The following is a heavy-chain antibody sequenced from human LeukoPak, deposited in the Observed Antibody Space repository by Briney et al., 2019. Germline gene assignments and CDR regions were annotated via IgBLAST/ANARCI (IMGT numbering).Heavy chain of an antibody. Sequence: GGSLRLSCAASGFTFSSYAMHWVRQAPGKGLEYVSAISSNGGSTYYANSVKGRFTISRDNSKNTLYLQMGSLRAEDMAVYYCAKAANWGSFDYWCQGTLVTVSS. CDR3: AKAANWGSFDY. V-gene: IGHV3-64*01. D-gene: IGHD7-27*01. CDR2: ISSNGGST. CDR1: GFTFSSYA. J-gene: IGHJ4*02.